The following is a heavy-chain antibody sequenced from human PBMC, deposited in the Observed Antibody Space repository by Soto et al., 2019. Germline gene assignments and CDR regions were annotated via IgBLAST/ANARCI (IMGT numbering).Heavy chain of an antibody. J-gene: IGHJ5*02. Sequence: SETLSLTCTVSGDSIRDGGYYWAWIRQRPGKGLEWMGYIYFTGKTNYNPSLENRRTMSVDMSRRQLYLRLTSVTAADTAVYFCAKDPSPQPIPAVTPGWFDPWGQGISVTAPQ. D-gene: IGHD4-4*01. CDR2: IYFTGKT. CDR1: GDSIRDGGYY. V-gene: IGHV4-31*03. CDR3: AKDPSPQPIPAVTPGWFDP.